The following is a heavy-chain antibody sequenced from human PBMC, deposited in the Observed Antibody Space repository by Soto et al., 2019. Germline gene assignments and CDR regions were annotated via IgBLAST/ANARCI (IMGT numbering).Heavy chain of an antibody. D-gene: IGHD2-15*01. J-gene: IGHJ3*02. CDR1: GFTFSNAW. V-gene: IGHV3-15*07. Sequence: PGGSLRLSCAASGFTFSNAWMNWVRQAPGKGLEWVGRIKSKTDGGTTDYAAPVKGRFTISRDDSKNTLYLQMNSLKTEDTAVYYCTTDLWYCSGGSCYSGSMSAFDIWGQGTMVTVSS. CDR3: TTDLWYCSGGSCYSGSMSAFDI. CDR2: IKSKTDGGTT.